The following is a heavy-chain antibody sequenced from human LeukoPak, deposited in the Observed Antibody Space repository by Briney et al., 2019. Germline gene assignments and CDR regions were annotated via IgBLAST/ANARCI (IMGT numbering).Heavy chain of an antibody. CDR1: GFTFSTYS. CDR2: ISSSSSYI. D-gene: IGHD3-22*01. Sequence: GGSLRLSCGASGFTFSTYSMNWVRQAPGKGLEWVSSISSSSSYIYYADSVKGRLTISRDNAKNSLYLQMNSLRAEDTAVYYCARFHSSKYPPYYFDYWGQGTLVTVSS. V-gene: IGHV3-21*01. CDR3: ARFHSSKYPPYYFDY. J-gene: IGHJ4*02.